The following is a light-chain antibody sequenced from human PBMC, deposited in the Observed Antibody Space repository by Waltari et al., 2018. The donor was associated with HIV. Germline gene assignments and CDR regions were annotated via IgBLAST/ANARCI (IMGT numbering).Light chain of an antibody. CDR2: DVD. CDR3: CSYTTSGTWV. CDR1: KNDLGYYNY. V-gene: IGLV2-14*03. J-gene: IGLJ3*02. Sequence: QSALTQPASGSGSPGQSITVSCSGTKNDLGYYNYVSWFLHHADKPPQLIIFDVDKRPSGVSDRFSASKSGRTASLTIFGLQPDDEGDYFCCSYTTSGTWVFGGGTRVTV.